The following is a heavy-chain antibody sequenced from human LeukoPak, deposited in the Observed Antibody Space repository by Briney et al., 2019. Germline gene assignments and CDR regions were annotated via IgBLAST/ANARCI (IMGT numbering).Heavy chain of an antibody. CDR2: ISAGGGTT. J-gene: IGHJ4*02. D-gene: IGHD6-19*01. CDR3: AKRIPGIAVADPFDY. Sequence: GGSLRLSCAASRFIFSSCAMSWVRQAPGKGLEWVSAISAGGGTTYYADSVKGRFTISRDNSKNTLYLQMNSLRAEDTAVYYCAKRIPGIAVADPFDYWGQGTLVTVSS. V-gene: IGHV3-23*01. CDR1: RFIFSSCA.